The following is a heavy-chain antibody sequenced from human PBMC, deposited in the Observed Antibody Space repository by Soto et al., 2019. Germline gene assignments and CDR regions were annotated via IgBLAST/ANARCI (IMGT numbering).Heavy chain of an antibody. CDR1: GGSISSYN. D-gene: IGHD1-26*01. V-gene: IGHV4-59*01. J-gene: IGHJ4*02. Sequence: SETLSLTCTVSGGSISSYNWIWIRQSPGKGLECIGYIHYSGSTNYNPSLKSRVTISMDRSKNEFSLKVRSVTAADTALYFCARAASSGTSLRASYFDYWGPGSLVTVSS. CDR2: IHYSGST. CDR3: ARAASSGTSLRASYFDY.